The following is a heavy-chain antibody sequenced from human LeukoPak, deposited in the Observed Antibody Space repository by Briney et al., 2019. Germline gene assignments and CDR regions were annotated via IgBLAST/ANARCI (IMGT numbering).Heavy chain of an antibody. CDR1: GFTVSSNY. CDR2: ISGSGTTV. V-gene: IGHV3-11*04. Sequence: GGSLRLSCAASGFTVSSNYMSWVRQAPGQGLEWVAYISGSGTTVYYAASVKGRFTISRDNAKNSLFLQMNSLRAEDTADYYCAREKFYDNSGYDYWGQGTLVTVSS. J-gene: IGHJ4*02. CDR3: AREKFYDNSGYDY. D-gene: IGHD3-22*01.